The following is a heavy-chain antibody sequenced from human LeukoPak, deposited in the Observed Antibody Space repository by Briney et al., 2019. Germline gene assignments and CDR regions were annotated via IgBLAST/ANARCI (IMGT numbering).Heavy chain of an antibody. CDR1: GYTFTSYY. D-gene: IGHD4-17*01. V-gene: IGHV1-46*01. CDR3: ARVCGDYIGAFDI. J-gene: IGHJ3*02. CDR2: INPSGGST. Sequence: ASVKVSCKASGYTFTSYYMHWVRQAPGQGLEWVGIINPSGGSTSYAQKFQGRVTMTRDTSTSTVYMELSSLRSEDTAVYYCARVCGDYIGAFDIWGQGTMVTVSS.